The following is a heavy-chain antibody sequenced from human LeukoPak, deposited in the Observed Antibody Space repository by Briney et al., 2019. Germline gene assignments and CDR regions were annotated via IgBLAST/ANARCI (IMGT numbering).Heavy chain of an antibody. CDR1: GGSISSGGYY. V-gene: IGHV4-30-2*01. CDR2: IYHSGST. J-gene: IGHJ4*02. Sequence: PSQTLSLTCTVSGGSISSGGYYWSWIRQPPGKGLEWIGYIYHSGSTYYNPSLKSRVTISVDRSKNQFSLKLSSVTAADTAVYYCARAHGITGFIDYWGQGTLVTVSS. CDR3: ARAHGITGFIDY. D-gene: IGHD1-20*01.